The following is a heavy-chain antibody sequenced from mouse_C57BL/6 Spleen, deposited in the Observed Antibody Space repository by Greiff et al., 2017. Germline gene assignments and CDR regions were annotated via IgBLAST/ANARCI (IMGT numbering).Heavy chain of an antibody. D-gene: IGHD4-1*01. CDR3: ARSLGRFDY. Sequence: QVQLQQSGAELVRPGSSVTLSCKASGYTFTSYWMDWVKQRPGQGLEWIGNIYPSDSETHYNQKFKDKATLTVDKSSSTAYMQLSSLTSEDSAVYYCARSLGRFDYWGQGTTLTVSS. J-gene: IGHJ2*01. CDR2: IYPSDSET. CDR1: GYTFTSYW. V-gene: IGHV1-61*01.